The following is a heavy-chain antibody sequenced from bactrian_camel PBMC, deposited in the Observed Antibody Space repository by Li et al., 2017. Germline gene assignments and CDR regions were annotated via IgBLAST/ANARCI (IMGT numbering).Heavy chain of an antibody. Sequence: HVQLVESGGGSVQAGGSLRLSCAASGYTYSRNCMAWFRQVPGKEREGVAVIDAGGQYTSCAEPVKGRFTISRDSAKNTVYLQLNSLTSEDTALYYCAAGPWYTDEYNYWGQGTQVTVS. D-gene: IGHD6*01. CDR1: GYTYSRNC. J-gene: IGHJ4*01. V-gene: IGHV3S1*01. CDR3: AAGPWYTDEYNY. CDR2: IDAGGQYT.